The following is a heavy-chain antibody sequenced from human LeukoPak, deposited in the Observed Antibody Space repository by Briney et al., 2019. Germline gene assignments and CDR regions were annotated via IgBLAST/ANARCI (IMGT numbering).Heavy chain of an antibody. CDR3: ANTPVQLWGGGFDY. CDR2: ISGSGGST. J-gene: IGHJ4*02. CDR1: GFTFSSYA. Sequence: PGGSLRLSCAASGFTFSSYAMSWVRQAPGKGLEWVSAISGSGGSTYYADSVRGRFTISRDNSKNTLYLQMNSLRAEDTAVYYCANTPVQLWGGGFDYWGQGTLVTVSS. V-gene: IGHV3-23*01. D-gene: IGHD5-18*01.